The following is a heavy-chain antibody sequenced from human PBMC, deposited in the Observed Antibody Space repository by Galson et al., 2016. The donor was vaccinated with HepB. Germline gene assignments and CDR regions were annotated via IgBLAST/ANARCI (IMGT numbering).Heavy chain of an antibody. CDR3: ARWKAEGESNWLDP. J-gene: IGHJ5*02. Sequence: SLRLSCAASGFTFSSYAMSWVRQAPGKGLEWVSGVSTDGGATYSADSVKGRFTITRDNSKNTLYLQMNTLRAEDTAIYYCARWKAEGESNWLDPWGQGTLVTVSP. CDR1: GFTFSSYA. V-gene: IGHV3-23*01. CDR2: VSTDGGAT. D-gene: IGHD1-1*01.